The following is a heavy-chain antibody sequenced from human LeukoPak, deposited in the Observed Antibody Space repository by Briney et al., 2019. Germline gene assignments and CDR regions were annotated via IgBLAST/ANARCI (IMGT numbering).Heavy chain of an antibody. V-gene: IGHV3-23*01. CDR3: AKDLRPNDMNYYFDY. Sequence: GGSLRLSCAASGFTFSSYAMSWVRQAPGKGLEWVSAISGSGGSTYYADSVKGRFTISRDNSKNTLYLQMNSLRAEDTAVYYCAKDLRPNDMNYYFDYWGQGTLVTVSS. CDR1: GFTFSSYA. D-gene: IGHD3-22*01. J-gene: IGHJ4*02. CDR2: ISGSGGST.